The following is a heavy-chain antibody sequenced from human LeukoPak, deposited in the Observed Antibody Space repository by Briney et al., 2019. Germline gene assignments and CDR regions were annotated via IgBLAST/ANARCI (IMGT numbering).Heavy chain of an antibody. CDR3: AKDGDDQALDY. V-gene: IGHV3-30*18. J-gene: IGHJ4*02. CDR1: GFTFSKYG. D-gene: IGHD2-21*02. CDR2: ISYDGNNK. Sequence: GGSLRLSCVTTGFTFSKYGMHWVRQAPGKGLEWVAVISYDGNNKYYADSVKGRFTISRDNSKNTLYLQMNSLRAEDTAVYYCAKDGDDQALDYWGQGTLVTVSS.